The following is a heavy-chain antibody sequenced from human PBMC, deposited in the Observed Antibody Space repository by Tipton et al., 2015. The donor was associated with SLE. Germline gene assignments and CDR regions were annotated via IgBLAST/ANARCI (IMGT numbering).Heavy chain of an antibody. CDR1: GGSFSSYY. CDR3: ARGLSTVTGGSFDY. J-gene: IGHJ4*02. Sequence: TLSLTCAVYGGSFSSYYWSWIRQSPGKGLEWIGEINHSGSTNYNPSLKSRVTISVDTSKNQFSLKLSSVTAADTAVYYCARGLSTVTGGSFDYWGQGTLVTVSS. D-gene: IGHD4-11*01. V-gene: IGHV4-34*01. CDR2: INHSGST.